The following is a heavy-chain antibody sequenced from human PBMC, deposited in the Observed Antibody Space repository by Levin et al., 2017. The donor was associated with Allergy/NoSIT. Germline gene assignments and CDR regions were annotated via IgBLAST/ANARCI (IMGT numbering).Heavy chain of an antibody. J-gene: IGHJ4*02. CDR2: IYYSGST. D-gene: IGHD6-6*01. CDR1: GGSISSGGYY. Sequence: SETLSLTCTVSGGSISSGGYYWSWIRQHPGKGLEWIGYIYYSGSTYYNPSLKSRVTISVDTSKNQFSLKLSSVTAADTAVYYCARVKIAAHDFDYWGQGTLVTVSS. CDR3: ARVKIAAHDFDY. V-gene: IGHV4-31*03.